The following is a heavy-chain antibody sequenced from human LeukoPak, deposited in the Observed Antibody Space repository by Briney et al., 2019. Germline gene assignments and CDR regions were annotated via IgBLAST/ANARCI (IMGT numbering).Heavy chain of an antibody. CDR3: ARDTSGFPIA. D-gene: IGHD1-26*01. Sequence: SETLSLTCTVSGYSISSGYFWGWIRQPPGKGLEWIGTIYNSGSTYYNASLESRVTISVDKSKNQFSLKLSSVTAADTAVYYCARDTSGFPIAWGQGTLVTVSS. CDR1: GYSISSGYF. V-gene: IGHV4-38-2*02. CDR2: IYNSGST. J-gene: IGHJ5*02.